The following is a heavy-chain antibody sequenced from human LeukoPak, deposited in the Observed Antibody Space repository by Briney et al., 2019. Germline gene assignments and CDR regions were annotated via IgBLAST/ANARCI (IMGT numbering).Heavy chain of an antibody. V-gene: IGHV3-30-3*01. J-gene: IGHJ4*02. Sequence: GGSLRLSCAASGFTFSSYAMHWVRQAPGKGLEWVAVISYDGSNKYYADSVKGRFTISRANSKNTLYLQMNSLRAEDTAVYYCATTTGQWLTFDYWGQGTLVTVSS. CDR3: ATTTGQWLTFDY. D-gene: IGHD6-19*01. CDR1: GFTFSSYA. CDR2: ISYDGSNK.